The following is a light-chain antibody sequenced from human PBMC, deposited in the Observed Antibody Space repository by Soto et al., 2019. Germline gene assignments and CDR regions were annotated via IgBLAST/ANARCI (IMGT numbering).Light chain of an antibody. V-gene: IGKV1-5*01. Sequence: DIQMTQSPSTLSASVGDRVTITCRASQSINNWLAWYQQKPGKAPKLLIYDASSLESGVPSRFSGSRSGTEFTLTVSSLQPYDFATYYCQQYNSYLYTFGQGTKLEIK. CDR1: QSINNW. J-gene: IGKJ2*01. CDR2: DAS. CDR3: QQYNSYLYT.